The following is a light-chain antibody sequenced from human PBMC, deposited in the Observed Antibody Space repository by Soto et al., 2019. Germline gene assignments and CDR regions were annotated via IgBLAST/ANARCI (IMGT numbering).Light chain of an antibody. Sequence: TQSPSTLSCSLGERVTLPCRASQGLSSYLSWYQQKPGKDPKMLIYAASSFQSGVLSRFSGSGSGTNFTPPIISLQAEDYVTDYCRQLNSYLWTFGQGTKVDI. CDR1: QGLSSY. CDR2: AAS. CDR3: RQLNSYLWT. J-gene: IGKJ1*01. V-gene: IGKV1-9*01.